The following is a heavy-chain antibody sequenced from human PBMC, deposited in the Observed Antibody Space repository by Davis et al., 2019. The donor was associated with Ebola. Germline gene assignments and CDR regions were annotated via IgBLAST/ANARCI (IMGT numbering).Heavy chain of an antibody. D-gene: IGHD6-6*01. V-gene: IGHV4-34*01. CDR1: GGSISSYY. CDR2: INHSGLT. CDR3: ARGRRIRRIAADSRTYHYYYYGMDV. J-gene: IGHJ6*02. Sequence: SETLSLTCTVSGGSISSYYWSWIPQPPGKGLGWIGEINHSGLTNYNPSLKSRVTISVDTSKNQFSLKLSSVTAADTAVYYCARGRRIRRIAADSRTYHYYYYGMDVWGQGTTVTVSS.